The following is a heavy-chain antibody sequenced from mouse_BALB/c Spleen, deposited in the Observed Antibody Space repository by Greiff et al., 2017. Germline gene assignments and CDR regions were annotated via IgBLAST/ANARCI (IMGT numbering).Heavy chain of an antibody. J-gene: IGHJ4*01. V-gene: IGHV1-87*01. CDR1: GYTFTSYW. CDR3: ARGRTATAMDY. CDR2: IYPGDGDT. D-gene: IGHD1-2*01. Sequence: QVHVKQSGAELARPGASVKLSCKASGYTFTSYWMQWVKQRPGQGLEWIGAIYPGDGDTRYTQKFKGKATLTADKSSSTAYMQLSSLASEDSAVYYCARGRTATAMDYWGQGTSVTVSS.